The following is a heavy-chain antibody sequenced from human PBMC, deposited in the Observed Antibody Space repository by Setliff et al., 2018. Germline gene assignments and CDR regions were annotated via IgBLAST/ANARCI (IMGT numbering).Heavy chain of an antibody. J-gene: IGHJ4*02. D-gene: IGHD2-21*01. CDR3: VGGVVVIAFPGH. V-gene: IGHV4-34*08. CDR2: IYHSGST. Sequence: PSETLSLTCAAYGGTFSDYYWTWIRQPPGKGLEWVGEIYHSGSTYYNPSLKTRVTISVDTSKNQFSLRLSSVTAADTAVYYCVGGVVVIAFPGHWGQGTLVTVSS. CDR1: GGTFSDYY.